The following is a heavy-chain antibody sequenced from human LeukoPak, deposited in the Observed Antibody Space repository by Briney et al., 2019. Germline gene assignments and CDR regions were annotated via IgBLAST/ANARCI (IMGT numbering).Heavy chain of an antibody. CDR2: ITSGSSYI. CDR1: GFTFSSCE. Sequence: GGSLRLSCAASGFTFSSCEMNWVRQAPGKGLEWVSSITSGSSYIYYADSVKGRFTISRDNAKNSLYLQMNSLRAEDTAVYYCARDPYSGSYGNYYYYFTDVWGKGTTVTISS. CDR3: ARDPYSGSYGNYYYYFTDV. J-gene: IGHJ6*03. V-gene: IGHV3-21*01. D-gene: IGHD1-26*01.